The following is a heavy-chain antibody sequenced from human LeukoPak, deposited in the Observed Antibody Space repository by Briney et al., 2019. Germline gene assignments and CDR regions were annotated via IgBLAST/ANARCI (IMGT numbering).Heavy chain of an antibody. CDR2: INHSGST. D-gene: IGHD6-19*01. Sequence: SETLSPTCTVYGGSFSGYYWSWIRQPPGKGLEWIGEINHSGSTNYNPSLKSRVTISVDTSKNQFSLKLSSVTAADTAVYYCARRAGSSGWYFERYFDYWGQGTLVTVSS. V-gene: IGHV4-34*01. CDR3: ARRAGSSGWYFERYFDY. CDR1: GGSFSGYY. J-gene: IGHJ4*02.